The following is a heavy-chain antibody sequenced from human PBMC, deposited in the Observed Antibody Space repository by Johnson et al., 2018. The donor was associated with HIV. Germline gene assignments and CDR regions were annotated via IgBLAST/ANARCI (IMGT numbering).Heavy chain of an antibody. Sequence: VQLVESGGGLVQPGGSLRLSCAASGFSSRSYDMHWVRQAPGKGLEWVAVISYDGSNKYYADSVKGRFTISRDNSKNTLYLQMNSLRAEDTAVYYCAKDKSNAFDIWGQGTMVTVSS. CDR2: ISYDGSNK. CDR1: GFSSRSYD. V-gene: IGHV3-30*18. CDR3: AKDKSNAFDI. J-gene: IGHJ3*02.